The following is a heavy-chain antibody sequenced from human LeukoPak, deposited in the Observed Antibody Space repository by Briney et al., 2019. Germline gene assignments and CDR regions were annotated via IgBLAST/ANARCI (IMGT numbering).Heavy chain of an antibody. CDR2: ISWNSGSI. J-gene: IGHJ6*03. Sequence: GGSLRLSCAASGFTFDDYAMHWVRQAPGRGLEWVSGISWNSGSIGYADSVKGRFTISRDNAKNSLYLQMNSLRAEDTALYYCAKDRTPYYYYYMDVWGKGTTVTISS. CDR1: GFTFDDYA. CDR3: AKDRTPYYYYYMDV. V-gene: IGHV3-9*01.